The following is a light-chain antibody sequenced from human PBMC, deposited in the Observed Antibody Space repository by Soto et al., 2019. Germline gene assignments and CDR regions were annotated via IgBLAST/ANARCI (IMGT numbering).Light chain of an antibody. V-gene: IGKV1-12*01. J-gene: IGKJ4*01. CDR2: AAS. CDR3: QQTSSFPLT. CDR1: QGITSW. Sequence: DIQMTQSPSFVSASVGDRVTITCRASQGITSWLAWYQQKPGRAPKLLIHAASRLESGVPSRFSGSGSGTDFTLTISSLQPGDFGTYYCQQTSSFPLTFGGGTKVEIK.